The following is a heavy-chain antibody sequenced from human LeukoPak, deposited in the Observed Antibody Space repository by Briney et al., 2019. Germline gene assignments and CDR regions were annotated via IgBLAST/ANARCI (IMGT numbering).Heavy chain of an antibody. V-gene: IGHV4-39*01. J-gene: IGHJ4*02. CDR1: GGSISSSSYY. Sequence: SETLSLTCTVSGGSISSSSYYWGWIRQPPGKGLEWIGSIYYSGSTYYNPSLKSRVTISVDTSKNQFSLKLSSVTAADTAVYYCATPGPGGGYYWGQGTLVTVSS. CDR3: ATPGPGGGYY. D-gene: IGHD1-14*01. CDR2: IYYSGST.